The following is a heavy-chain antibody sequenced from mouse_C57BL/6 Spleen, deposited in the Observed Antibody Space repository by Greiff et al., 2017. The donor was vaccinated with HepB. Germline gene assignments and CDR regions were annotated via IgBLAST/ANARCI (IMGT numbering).Heavy chain of an antibody. CDR1: GYTFTSYW. D-gene: IGHD2-1*01. J-gene: IGHJ2*01. CDR2: IDPSDSET. V-gene: IGHV1-52*01. CDR3: AMGAYGNYYFDY. Sequence: VQLQQPGAELVRPGSSVKLSCKASGYTFTSYWMHWVKQRPIQGLEWIGNIDPSDSETHYNQKFKDKATLTVDKSSSTAYMQLSSLTSEDSAVYYCAMGAYGNYYFDYWGQGTTLTVSS.